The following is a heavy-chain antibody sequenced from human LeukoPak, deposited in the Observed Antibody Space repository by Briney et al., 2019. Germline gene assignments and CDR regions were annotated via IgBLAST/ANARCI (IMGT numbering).Heavy chain of an antibody. CDR3: ARHQLVYSSGWFPQYYMDV. D-gene: IGHD6-19*01. Sequence: SQTMSLTCTVSSRSISSSSYYWDRIRQPPGKGLEWIGRIYYSGSTNNNPSLKSRVTISVNTTKNQFSLKLRSVTAADTAVYYCARHQLVYSSGWFPQYYMDVWGKGTTVTVSS. V-gene: IGHV4-39*01. J-gene: IGHJ6*03. CDR2: IYYSGST. CDR1: SRSISSSSYY.